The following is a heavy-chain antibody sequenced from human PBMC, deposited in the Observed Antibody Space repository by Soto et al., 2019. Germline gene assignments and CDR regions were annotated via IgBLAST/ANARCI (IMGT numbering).Heavy chain of an antibody. CDR2: TYYRSKWYN. V-gene: IGHV6-1*01. Sequence: SQTLSLTCAISGDSVSSNSAAWGCIIHSPSRFLEWLGRTYYRSKWYNDYAVSVKSRITINPDTSKNQFSLQLNSVTPEDTAVYYCARGGEYYDYVWGSYRPDAFDIWGQGTMVTVSS. D-gene: IGHD3-16*02. CDR1: GDSVSSNSAA. J-gene: IGHJ3*02. CDR3: ARGGEYYDYVWGSYRPDAFDI.